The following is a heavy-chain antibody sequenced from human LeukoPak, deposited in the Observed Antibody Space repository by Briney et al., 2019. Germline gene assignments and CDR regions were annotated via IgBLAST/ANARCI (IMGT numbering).Heavy chain of an antibody. Sequence: GASVKVSCKASGYTFTGQYMHWVRQAPGQGLEWMGWINPNSGGTNFAQKFQGRVTMTRDTSISTAYMELSRLRSDDTAVYYCARGDGSGRGTYGFDYWGQGTLVTVSS. CDR1: GYTFTGQY. J-gene: IGHJ4*02. CDR3: ARGDGSGRGTYGFDY. D-gene: IGHD3-10*01. V-gene: IGHV1-2*02. CDR2: INPNSGGT.